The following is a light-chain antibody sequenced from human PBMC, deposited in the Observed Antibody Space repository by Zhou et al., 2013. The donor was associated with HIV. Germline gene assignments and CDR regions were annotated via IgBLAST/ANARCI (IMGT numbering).Light chain of an antibody. Sequence: DIQMTQSPSTLSASVGDRVTITCRASQNINNWLAWYQQKPGKAPKLLIYKVSDLERGVPSRFSGSGSGTDFTLTISSLQPEDFATYYCQQFNSYPSFGQGTRLEI. V-gene: IGKV1-5*03. CDR2: KVS. CDR1: QNINNW. J-gene: IGKJ5*01. CDR3: QQFNSYPS.